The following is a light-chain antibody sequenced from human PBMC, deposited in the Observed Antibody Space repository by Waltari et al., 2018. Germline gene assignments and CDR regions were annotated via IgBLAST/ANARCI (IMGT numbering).Light chain of an antibody. J-gene: IGKJ4*01. CDR1: QSIRSS. V-gene: IGKV1-39*01. CDR2: AAS. CDR3: QQSYSTLS. Sequence: DIQMTQSPSSLSASVGDRVTITCRASQSIRSSVNWYQQKAGKAPSLLIYAASILQSGVPSRFSGSGSGTDFTLTISNLQPEDFATYYCQQSYSTLSFGGGTKVDIK.